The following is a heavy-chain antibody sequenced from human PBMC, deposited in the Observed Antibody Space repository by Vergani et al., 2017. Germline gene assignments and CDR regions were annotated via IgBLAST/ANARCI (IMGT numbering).Heavy chain of an antibody. V-gene: IGHV3-23*01. Sequence: VQLQQWGAGLLKPSETLSLTCAVYGGSFSGYYWSWIRQPPGKGLEWVSAISGSGGSTYYADSVKGRFTISRDNSKNTLYLQMNSLRAEDTAVYYCAIGINYYFDYWGQGTLVTVSS. CDR1: GGSFSGYY. J-gene: IGHJ4*02. CDR2: ISGSGGST. D-gene: IGHD2-15*01. CDR3: AIGINYYFDY.